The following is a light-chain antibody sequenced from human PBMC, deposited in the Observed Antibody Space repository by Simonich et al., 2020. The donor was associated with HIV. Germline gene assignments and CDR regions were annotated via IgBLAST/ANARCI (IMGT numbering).Light chain of an antibody. CDR2: WAS. CDR3: QQYYNTPYT. V-gene: IGKV4-1*01. Sequence: DIVMTQSPDSLAVSLGERATINCRSSQSVLYRSSNKNYLAWYQQKPGQPPKLLLYWASTRESGVPDRFSGGGSGTDFTLTISSLQAEDVAVYYCQQYYNTPYTFGQGTKLEIK. J-gene: IGKJ2*01. CDR1: QSVLYRSSNKNY.